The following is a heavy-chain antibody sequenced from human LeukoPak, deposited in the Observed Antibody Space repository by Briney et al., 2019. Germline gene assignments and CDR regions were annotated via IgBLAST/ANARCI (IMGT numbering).Heavy chain of an antibody. CDR3: ARDRHYDYGGWFDP. CDR2: IIPIFGTA. D-gene: IGHD3-16*01. J-gene: IGHJ5*02. CDR1: GGTFSSYA. V-gene: IGHV1-69*13. Sequence: GASVKVSCKASGGTFSSYAISWVRQAPGQGLEWMGGIIPIFGTANYAQKFQGRVTITADESTSTAYMELSSLSSDDTAVYYCARDRHYDYGGWFDPWGQGTLVTVSS.